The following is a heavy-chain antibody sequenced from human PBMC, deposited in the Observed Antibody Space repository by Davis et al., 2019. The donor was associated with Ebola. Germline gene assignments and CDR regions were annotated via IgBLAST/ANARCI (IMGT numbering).Heavy chain of an antibody. D-gene: IGHD6-19*01. J-gene: IGHJ4*02. CDR3: ARGPSYSNGWYAPIDY. CDR1: GGSVSSSDW. CDR2: VFHTGAT. V-gene: IGHV4-4*02. Sequence: SETLSLTCAVSGGSVSSSDWWTWVRPPPGKGLGWMGEVFHTGATNYNPSLKSRVTISVDKSKNQFSLSLTSVTAADTAVYYCARGPSYSNGWYAPIDYWGQGILVTVSS.